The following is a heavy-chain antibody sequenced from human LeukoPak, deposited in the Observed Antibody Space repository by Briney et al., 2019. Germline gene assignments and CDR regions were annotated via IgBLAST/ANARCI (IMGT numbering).Heavy chain of an antibody. D-gene: IGHD2-2*01. Sequence: GGSLRLSCAASGFTFSSYSMNWVRQAPGKGLEWVSSISSSSSYIYYADSVKGRFTISRDNAKNSLYLQMNSLRAEDTAVYYCAKGRGYCSSTSCNDGGRKNYYYYYMDVWGKGTTVTISS. V-gene: IGHV3-21*01. CDR1: GFTFSSYS. CDR3: AKGRGYCSSTSCNDGGRKNYYYYYMDV. CDR2: ISSSSSYI. J-gene: IGHJ6*03.